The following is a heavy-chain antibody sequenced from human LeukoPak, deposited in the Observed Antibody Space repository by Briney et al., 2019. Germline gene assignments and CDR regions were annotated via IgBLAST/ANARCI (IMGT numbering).Heavy chain of an antibody. D-gene: IGHD3-10*01. CDR3: ARTQELLNRGVDY. Sequence: TGGSLRLSCAASGFTFSSYSMNWVRQAPGKGLEWVSSISSSSSYIYYADSVKGRFTISRDNAKNSLYLQMNSLRAEDTAVYYCARTQELLNRGVDYWGQGTLVTVSS. CDR2: ISSSSSYI. J-gene: IGHJ4*02. CDR1: GFTFSSYS. V-gene: IGHV3-21*01.